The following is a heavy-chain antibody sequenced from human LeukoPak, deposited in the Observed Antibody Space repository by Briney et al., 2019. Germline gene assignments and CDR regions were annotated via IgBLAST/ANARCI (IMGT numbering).Heavy chain of an antibody. D-gene: IGHD2-15*01. CDR2: ISYDGSNK. CDR1: GFTFSSYA. J-gene: IGHJ6*02. CDR3: AKGVVSVVGYYGMDV. Sequence: GGSLRLSCAASGFTFSSYAMSWVRQAPGKGLEWVAVISYDGSNKYYADSVKGRFTISRDNSKNTLYLQMNSLRAEDTAVYYCAKGVVSVVGYYGMDVWGQGTTVTVSS. V-gene: IGHV3-30*18.